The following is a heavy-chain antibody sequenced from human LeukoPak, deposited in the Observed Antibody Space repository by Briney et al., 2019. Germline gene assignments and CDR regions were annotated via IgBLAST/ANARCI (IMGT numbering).Heavy chain of an antibody. CDR1: GFTFSNNW. V-gene: IGHV3-7*03. J-gene: IGHJ4*02. CDR3: AKDPGYYYDSSGSWDY. CDR2: VKKDASEK. D-gene: IGHD3-22*01. Sequence: GGSLRLSCAASGFTFSNNWMTWVRQAPGKGLEWVASVKKDASEKYYVDSVKGRFTISRDNAKNSLYLQMNSLRAEDTALYYCAKDPGYYYDSSGSWDYWGQGTLVTVSS.